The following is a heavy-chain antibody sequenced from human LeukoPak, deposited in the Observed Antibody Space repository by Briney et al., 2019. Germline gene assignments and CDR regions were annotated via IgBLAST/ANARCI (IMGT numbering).Heavy chain of an antibody. Sequence: SVKVSCKASGGTFSSYAISWVRQAPGQGLEWMGGIIPIFGTANYAQKFQGRVTITADESTSTAYMELSSLRSEDTAVYYCATSLEADPYCSSTSCYGSYYYYGMDVWGQGTTVTVSS. D-gene: IGHD2-2*01. CDR3: ATSLEADPYCSSTSCYGSYYYYGMDV. CDR1: GGTFSSYA. J-gene: IGHJ6*02. V-gene: IGHV1-69*01. CDR2: IIPIFGTA.